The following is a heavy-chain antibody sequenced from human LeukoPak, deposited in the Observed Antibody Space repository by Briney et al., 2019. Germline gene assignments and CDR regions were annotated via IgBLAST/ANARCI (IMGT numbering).Heavy chain of an antibody. CDR3: ARSPSYSSSFL. CDR1: GFTFSSYA. CDR2: ISSNGGST. Sequence: GGSLRLSCAASGFTFSSYAMHWVRQAPGKGLEYVSAISSNGGSTYYANSVKGRFTISRDNSKNTLYLQMNSLRAEDTAVYYCARSPSYSSSFLWGQGTLVTVSS. D-gene: IGHD6-6*01. J-gene: IGHJ4*02. V-gene: IGHV3-64*01.